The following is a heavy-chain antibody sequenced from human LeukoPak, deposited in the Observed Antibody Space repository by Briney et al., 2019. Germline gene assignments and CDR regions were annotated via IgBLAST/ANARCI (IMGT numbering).Heavy chain of an antibody. D-gene: IGHD3-9*01. CDR3: AKDTSDILTGYSPFDY. CDR1: GFTFSSYA. J-gene: IGHJ4*02. V-gene: IGHV3-30*02. CDR2: IRYDGSNK. Sequence: GGSLRLSCAASGFTFSSYAMSWVRQAPGKGLEWVAFIRYDGSNKYYADSVKGRFTISRDNSKNTLYLQMNSLRAEDTAVYYCAKDTSDILTGYSPFDYWGQGTLVTVSS.